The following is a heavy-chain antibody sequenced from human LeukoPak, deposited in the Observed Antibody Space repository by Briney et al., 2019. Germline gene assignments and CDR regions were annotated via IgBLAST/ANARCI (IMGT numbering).Heavy chain of an antibody. V-gene: IGHV3-23*01. Sequence: GGSLRLSCAASGFTFSSYAMSWVRQAPGKRLEWVSAISGSGGSTYYADSVKGRFTISRDNSKNTLYLQMNSLRAEDTAVYYCAKDRRTGGRYYDSSGYYTRGYWGQGTLVTVSS. D-gene: IGHD3-22*01. CDR1: GFTFSSYA. CDR3: AKDRRTGGRYYDSSGYYTRGY. J-gene: IGHJ4*02. CDR2: ISGSGGST.